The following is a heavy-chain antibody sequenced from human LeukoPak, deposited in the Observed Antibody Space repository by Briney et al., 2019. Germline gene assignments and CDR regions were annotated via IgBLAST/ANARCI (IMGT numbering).Heavy chain of an antibody. D-gene: IGHD3-10*01. Sequence: GGSLRLSCAASGFTFSNYWMLWVRQAPGKGLVRVSRIKTDGSNTDYADSVRGRFTISRDNAKNTLYLQMSSLRVEDTAVYYCGRGPGGYFGLDVWGKGTTVTVSS. CDR3: GRGPGGYFGLDV. CDR2: IKTDGSNT. CDR1: GFTFSNYW. V-gene: IGHV3-74*01. J-gene: IGHJ6*04.